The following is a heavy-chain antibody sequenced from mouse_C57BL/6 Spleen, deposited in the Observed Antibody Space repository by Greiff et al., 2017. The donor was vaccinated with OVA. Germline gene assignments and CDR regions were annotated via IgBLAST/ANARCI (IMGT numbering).Heavy chain of an antibody. J-gene: IGHJ3*01. CDR1: GYTFTSYG. D-gene: IGHD1-1*01. V-gene: IGHV1-81*01. CDR2: IYPRSGNT. Sequence: QVQLQQSGAELARPGASVKLSCKASGYTFTSYGISWVKQRTGQGLEWIGEIYPRSGNTYYNEKFKGKATLTADKSSSTAYMELRSLTSEDSAVYFCARSAYYYGSSPAWFAYWGQGTLVTVSA. CDR3: ARSAYYYGSSPAWFAY.